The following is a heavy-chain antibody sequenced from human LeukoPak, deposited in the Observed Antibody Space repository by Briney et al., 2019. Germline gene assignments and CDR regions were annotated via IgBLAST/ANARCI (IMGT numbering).Heavy chain of an antibody. CDR3: ARGFSSTWGYDY. CDR2: IRYDGSNK. D-gene: IGHD2-2*01. J-gene: IGHJ4*02. Sequence: GGSLRLSCAASGFTFSSYGMHWVRQAPGKGLEWVAFIRYDGSNKYYAYSVKGRFTISRDISKNTLSLQMNTLRAEDTAVYYCARGFSSTWGYDYWGRGTLVTVSS. V-gene: IGHV3-30*02. CDR1: GFTFSSYG.